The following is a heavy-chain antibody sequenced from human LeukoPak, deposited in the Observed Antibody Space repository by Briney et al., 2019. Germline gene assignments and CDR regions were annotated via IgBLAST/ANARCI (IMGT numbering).Heavy chain of an antibody. CDR2: ISGSGDNT. CDR1: GFTFSSYA. V-gene: IGHV3-23*01. J-gene: IGHJ4*02. D-gene: IGHD3-22*01. CDR3: AKGSYYDSSGSFYFDY. Sequence: GGPLRLSCEASGFTFSSYAMSWVRQAPGKGLEWVSGISGSGDNTYYADSVKGRFTISRDNSKNTLYVQVNSLGTEDTAAYYCAKGSYYDSSGSFYFDYWGQGTLVTVSS.